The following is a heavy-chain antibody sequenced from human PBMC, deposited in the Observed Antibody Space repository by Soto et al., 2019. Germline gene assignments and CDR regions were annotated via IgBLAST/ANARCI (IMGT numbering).Heavy chain of an antibody. Sequence: GGSLRLSCAASGFTFSSYWMHWVRQAPGKGLVWVSRINSDGSSTSYADSVKGRFTISRDNAKNTLYLQMISLRAEDTAVYYCARDAVVVPALDYWGQGTLVTVSS. CDR1: GFTFSSYW. V-gene: IGHV3-74*01. D-gene: IGHD2-2*01. CDR2: INSDGSST. CDR3: ARDAVVVPALDY. J-gene: IGHJ4*02.